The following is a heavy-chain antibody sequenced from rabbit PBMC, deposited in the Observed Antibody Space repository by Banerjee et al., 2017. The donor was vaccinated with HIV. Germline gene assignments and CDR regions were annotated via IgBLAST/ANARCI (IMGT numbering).Heavy chain of an antibody. V-gene: IGHV1S40*01. CDR2: IGAASSGST. Sequence: QSLEESGGDLVKPGASLTLTCTASGLDFSSNAMCWVRQAPGKGLELIACIGAASSGSTYYASWAKGRFTISKTSSTTVTLQMTSLTAADTATYFCARGRYYTYGYAGYAYATELNLWGPGTLVTVS. D-gene: IGHD6-1*01. CDR1: GLDFSSNA. CDR3: ARGRYYTYGYAGYAYATELNL. J-gene: IGHJ4*01.